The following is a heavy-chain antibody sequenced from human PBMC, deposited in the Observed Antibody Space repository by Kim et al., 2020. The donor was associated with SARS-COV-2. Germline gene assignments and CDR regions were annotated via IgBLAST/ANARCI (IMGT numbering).Heavy chain of an antibody. J-gene: IGHJ4*02. CDR2: ITGNGANT. CDR3: VNERGYDYGYSYGPK. CDR1: GFIFSSNA. V-gene: IGHV3-64D*06. D-gene: IGHD5-12*01. Sequence: GGSLRLSCSASGFIFSSNAMHWVRQAPGKGLEFVSAITGNGANTFYADSVRGRFTISRDNSRNTLFLLMNSLRLADTAVYYCVNERGYDYGYSYGPKWGQGTLVTVS.